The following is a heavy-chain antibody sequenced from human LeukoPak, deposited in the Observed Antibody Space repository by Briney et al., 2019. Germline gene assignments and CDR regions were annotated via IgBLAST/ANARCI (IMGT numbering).Heavy chain of an antibody. D-gene: IGHD3-3*01. CDR3: AKGGSRRITIFGVVTIDY. Sequence: GGSLRLSCAASGFTFDDYAMHWVRQAPGKGLEWVSLISGDGGSTYYADSVKGRFTISRDNSKNSLYLQMNSLRTEDTALYYCAKGGSRRITIFGVVTIDYWGQGTLVTVSS. CDR2: ISGDGGST. CDR1: GFTFDDYA. V-gene: IGHV3-43*02. J-gene: IGHJ4*02.